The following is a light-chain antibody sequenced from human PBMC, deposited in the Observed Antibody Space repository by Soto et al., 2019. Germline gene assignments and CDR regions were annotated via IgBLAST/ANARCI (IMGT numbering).Light chain of an antibody. CDR1: QDITNY. Sequence: DIQMTQSPSSLSASVGDRVTITCQASQDITNYLNWCQQKPGKAPNLLIYDASNLETGVPSRFSGSESGTDFTFTISSLQPEDIAKYKYHNLPPLTFGGGTKVDIK. J-gene: IGKJ4*01. V-gene: IGKV1-33*01. CDR3: HNLPPLT. CDR2: DAS.